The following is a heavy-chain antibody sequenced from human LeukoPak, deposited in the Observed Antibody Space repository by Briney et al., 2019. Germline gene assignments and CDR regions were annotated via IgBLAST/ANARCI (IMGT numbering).Heavy chain of an antibody. J-gene: IGHJ4*02. Sequence: GGSLRLSCAASGFTFSSYAMHWVRQAPGKGLKWVAVISYDGSNKYYADSVKGRFTISRDDSKNTLYLQMNSLRAEDTAVHYCARGWIAAAALTFDYWGQGALVTVSA. CDR1: GFTFSSYA. V-gene: IGHV3-30-3*01. CDR2: ISYDGSNK. CDR3: ARGWIAAAALTFDY. D-gene: IGHD6-25*01.